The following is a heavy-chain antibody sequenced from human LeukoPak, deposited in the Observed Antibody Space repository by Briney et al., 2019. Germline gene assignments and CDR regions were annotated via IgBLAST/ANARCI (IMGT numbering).Heavy chain of an antibody. Sequence: PGGSLRLSCAASGFTFSSCAMSWVRQAPGNGLEWVSAISGSGGSTYYADSVKGRFTISRDNSKNTLYLQMNSLRAEDTAVYYCANHPYDILTGYYISYYFDYWGQGTLVTVSS. CDR3: ANHPYDILTGYYISYYFDY. CDR2: ISGSGGST. V-gene: IGHV3-23*01. CDR1: GFTFSSCA. D-gene: IGHD3-9*01. J-gene: IGHJ4*02.